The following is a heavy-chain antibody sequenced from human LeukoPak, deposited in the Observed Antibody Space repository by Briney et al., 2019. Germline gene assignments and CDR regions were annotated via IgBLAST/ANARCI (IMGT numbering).Heavy chain of an antibody. D-gene: IGHD3-10*01. V-gene: IGHV3-21*01. CDR3: ARARSGLWSLDY. J-gene: IGHJ4*02. Sequence: GGSLRLSCAASGFTFSSYSMNWVRQAPGKGLEWVSSISSSSSYIYYADSVKGRFTISRDNAKDSLYLQMNSLRAEDTAVYYCARARSGLWSLDYWGQGTLVTVSS. CDR1: GFTFSSYS. CDR2: ISSSSSYI.